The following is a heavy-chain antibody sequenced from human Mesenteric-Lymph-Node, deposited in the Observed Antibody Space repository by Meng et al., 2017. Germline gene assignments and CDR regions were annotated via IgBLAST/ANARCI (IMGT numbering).Heavy chain of an antibody. J-gene: IGHJ4*02. D-gene: IGHD3-22*01. CDR1: GYTFTSYA. Sequence: QLVDSGSELKKPWASVKVSCKASGYTFTSYAMNWVRQAPGQGLEWMGWINTNTGNPTYAQGFTGRFVFSLDTSVSTAYLQISSLKAEDTAVYYCARDLKKTYYYDSSGYSLFGYWGQGTLVTVSS. CDR2: INTNTGNP. V-gene: IGHV7-4-1*02. CDR3: ARDLKKTYYYDSSGYSLFGY.